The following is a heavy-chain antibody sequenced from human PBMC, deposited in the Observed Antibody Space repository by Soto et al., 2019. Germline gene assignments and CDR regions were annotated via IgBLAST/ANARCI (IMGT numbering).Heavy chain of an antibody. D-gene: IGHD3-3*01. CDR3: ANVPEYNFWSGYRYYFDY. J-gene: IGHJ4*02. V-gene: IGHV3-23*01. CDR1: GFTFINNV. CDR2: INGGGGST. Sequence: GRSLRFSCAASGFTFINNVMNWFRQAPGKGLEWVSAINGGGGSTFYADSVKGRFTISRDNSKNTLYLQMHSLRADDTAVYYCANVPEYNFWSGYRYYFDYWGQGTLVTVSS.